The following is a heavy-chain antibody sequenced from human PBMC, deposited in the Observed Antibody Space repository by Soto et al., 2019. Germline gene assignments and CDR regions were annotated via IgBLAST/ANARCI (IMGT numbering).Heavy chain of an antibody. CDR2: IYYSGST. D-gene: IGHD3-22*01. CDR3: AREGGEYYDSSGYWHHCFDP. CDR1: GGSISSGEYY. V-gene: IGHV4-30-4*01. J-gene: IGHJ5*02. Sequence: PSETLSLTCTVSGGSISSGEYYWSWIRQPPGKGLEWIGYIYYSGSTYYNPSLKSRVTISVDTSRNQFSLKLSSVTAADTAVYFCAREGGEYYDSSGYWHHCFDPWGQGTLVTVSS.